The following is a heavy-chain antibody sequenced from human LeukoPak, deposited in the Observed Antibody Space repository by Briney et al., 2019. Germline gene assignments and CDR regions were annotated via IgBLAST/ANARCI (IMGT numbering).Heavy chain of an antibody. CDR1: GYSISTGYY. D-gene: IGHD6-19*01. J-gene: IGHJ4*02. CDR3: ARQHSSGWYRGRLDY. CDR2: FYHGGST. Sequence: SETLSLTCTVSGYSISTGYYWDWIRQPPGKGLEWIGTFYHGGSTYYNPSLKSRVTISVDTSKNQFSLKLSSVTAADTAVYYCARQHSSGWYRGRLDYWGQGTLVTVSS. V-gene: IGHV4-38-2*02.